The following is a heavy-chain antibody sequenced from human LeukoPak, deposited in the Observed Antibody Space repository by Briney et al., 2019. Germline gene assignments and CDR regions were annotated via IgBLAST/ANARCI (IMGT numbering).Heavy chain of an antibody. V-gene: IGHV4-59*12. CDR1: GGSISSYY. Sequence: SETLSLTCTVSGGSISSYYWSWIRQPPGKGLEWIGYIYYSGSTNYNPSLKSRVTISVDTSKNQFSLKLRSVTAADTAVYYCARGPRTFWSGYSTPPLDYWGQGTLVTVSS. CDR2: IYYSGST. D-gene: IGHD3-3*01. J-gene: IGHJ4*02. CDR3: ARGPRTFWSGYSTPPLDY.